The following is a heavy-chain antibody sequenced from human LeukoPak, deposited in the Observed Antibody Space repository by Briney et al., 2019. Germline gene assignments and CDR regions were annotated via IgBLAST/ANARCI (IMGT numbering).Heavy chain of an antibody. Sequence: GGSLRLSCAASGFTFSSYAMNWVRQAPGKGLEWVSGISGSGGSTYYADSVKGRFTISRDNSKNTLYLQMNSLRAEDTAVYYCAKAQTVGYCSGGSCYFDYWGQGTLVTVSS. CDR1: GFTFSSYA. V-gene: IGHV3-23*01. D-gene: IGHD2-15*01. J-gene: IGHJ4*02. CDR2: ISGSGGST. CDR3: AKAQTVGYCSGGSCYFDY.